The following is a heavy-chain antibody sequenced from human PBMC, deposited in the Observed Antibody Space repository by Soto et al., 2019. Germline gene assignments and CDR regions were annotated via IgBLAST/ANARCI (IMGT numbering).Heavy chain of an antibody. J-gene: IGHJ6*02. CDR3: ARKLGGGGMDV. D-gene: IGHD3-16*01. V-gene: IGHV3-74*01. Sequence: EVQLVESGGGLVQPGGSLRLSCAASGFTFSSYWMHWVRQAPGKGLVWVSRLNSDGSSTTYAGSVKGRFTISRDNAKNTVYLQMNSLRAEDTAVYYCARKLGGGGMDVWGQGTTVAVSS. CDR1: GFTFSSYW. CDR2: LNSDGSST.